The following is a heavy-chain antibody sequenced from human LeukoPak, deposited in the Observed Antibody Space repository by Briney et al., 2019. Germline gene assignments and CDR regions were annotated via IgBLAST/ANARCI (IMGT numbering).Heavy chain of an antibody. V-gene: IGHV3-7*01. Sequence: GGSLRLSCAVSGLTFSSSWMDWVRQAPGKGLEWVASINPDGNKKYSADSVKGRFTISRDNAENSLYLQMNSLRDEDTAFYYCARDLAYSRLDYWGQGMLVTVSS. CDR2: INPDGNKK. J-gene: IGHJ4*02. CDR1: GLTFSSSW. CDR3: ARDLAYSRLDY. D-gene: IGHD5-18*01.